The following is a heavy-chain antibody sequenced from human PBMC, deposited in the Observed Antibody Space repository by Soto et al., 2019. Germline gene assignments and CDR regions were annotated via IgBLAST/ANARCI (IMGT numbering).Heavy chain of an antibody. Sequence: QVQLVESGGGVVQPGRSLRLSCAASGFTFSSYGMHWVRQAPGKGLEWVAVIWYDGSNKYYADSVKGRFTISRDNSKNTLHLQMNSLRAEDTAVYYCARDYSSGWGRYFDYWGQGTLVTVSS. CDR3: ARDYSSGWGRYFDY. CDR2: IWYDGSNK. D-gene: IGHD6-19*01. V-gene: IGHV3-33*01. CDR1: GFTFSSYG. J-gene: IGHJ4*02.